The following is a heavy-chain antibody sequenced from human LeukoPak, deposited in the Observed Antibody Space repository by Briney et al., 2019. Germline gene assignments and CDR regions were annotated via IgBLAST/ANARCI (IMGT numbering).Heavy chain of an antibody. CDR3: AKPFGVVDY. J-gene: IGHJ4*02. V-gene: IGHV3-23*01. Sequence: PGGSLRLSCAVSGFTFRSYAMSWFRQAPGKGLEWVSAISGSGGSTYYADSVKGRFTISRDNSKNTLYLQMNSLRAEDTAVYYCAKPFGVVDYWGQGTLVTVSS. CDR2: ISGSGGST. CDR1: GFTFRSYA. D-gene: IGHD3-3*01.